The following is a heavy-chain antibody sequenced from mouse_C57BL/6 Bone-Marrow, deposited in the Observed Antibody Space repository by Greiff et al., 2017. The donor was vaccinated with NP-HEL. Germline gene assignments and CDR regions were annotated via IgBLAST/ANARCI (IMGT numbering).Heavy chain of an antibody. D-gene: IGHD3-2*02. CDR2: ISSGGDYI. CDR1: GFTFSSYA. V-gene: IGHV5-9-1*02. Sequence: EVKLMESGEGLVKPGGSLKLSCAASGFTFSSYAMSWVRQTPEKRLEWVAYISSGGDYIYYADTVKGRFTISRDTARNTLYLQRSSLKSEDTAMCSCTIDSSGYGFAYWGQGTLVTVSA. CDR3: TIDSSGYGFAY. J-gene: IGHJ3*01.